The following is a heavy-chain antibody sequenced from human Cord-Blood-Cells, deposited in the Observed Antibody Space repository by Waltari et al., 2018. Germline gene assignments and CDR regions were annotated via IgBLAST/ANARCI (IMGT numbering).Heavy chain of an antibody. CDR1: GNSFTSYW. D-gene: IGHD1-26*01. CDR2: IYPGDSDT. J-gene: IGHJ4*02. Sequence: EVQLVQSGAEVKKPGESLKISCKGSGNSFTSYWIGWVRQMPGKGLGWMGIIYPGDSDTRYSPSFQGQVTISADKSISTAYLQWSSLKASDTAMYYCARHAMSYSGSYYALDYWGQGTLVTVSS. V-gene: IGHV5-51*01. CDR3: ARHAMSYSGSYYALDY.